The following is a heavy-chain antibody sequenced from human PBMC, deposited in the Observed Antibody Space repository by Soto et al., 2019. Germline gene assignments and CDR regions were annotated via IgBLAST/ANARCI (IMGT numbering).Heavy chain of an antibody. D-gene: IGHD5-12*01. CDR3: ARGQEGVVATH. CDR1: GGSLSGYY. J-gene: IGHJ4*02. CDR2: IKDGGLT. V-gene: IGHV4-34*01. Sequence: QVQLQQWGAGLLKPSETLSLTCVVYGGSLSGYYWSWIRQPPGKGLEWIGEIKDGGLTNYSPSLKRXXIXSXXRPKNQASLKLHSVTAADPAVYYCARGQEGVVATHWDQGSLVTVSS.